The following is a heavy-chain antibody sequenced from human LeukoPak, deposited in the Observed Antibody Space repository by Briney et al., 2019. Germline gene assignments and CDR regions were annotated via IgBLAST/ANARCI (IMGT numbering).Heavy chain of an antibody. D-gene: IGHD3-10*01. V-gene: IGHV4-4*07. J-gene: IGHJ4*02. CDR3: ARDVALGSGKYYFDY. CDR1: GGPINSY. CDR2: ISGSGTI. Sequence: SETLSLTCTVSGGPINSYWSWIRQPAGKGLEWIGRISGSGTITYNPALQSRLSISIDTSKNQFSLRLSSVTAADTAVYFCARDVALGSGKYYFDYWGQGTLVTVSS.